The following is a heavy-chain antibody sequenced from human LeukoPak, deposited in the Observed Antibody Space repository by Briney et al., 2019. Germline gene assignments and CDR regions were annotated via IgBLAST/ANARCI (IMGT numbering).Heavy chain of an antibody. CDR2: MNQDVSEM. CDR1: GFTFSNYW. D-gene: IGHD3-9*01. CDR3: ARRGYDILTGYYNVQYYYFYVDV. V-gene: IGHV3-7*01. J-gene: IGHJ6*03. Sequence: GGSLRLSCTASGFTFSNYWMSWVRQAPGKGLEWVADMNQDVSEMYYVDSVKGRFTISRDNAKNPLYLQMNSLRAEDTAVYYCARRGYDILTGYYNVQYYYFYVDVWGKGTTVTVSS.